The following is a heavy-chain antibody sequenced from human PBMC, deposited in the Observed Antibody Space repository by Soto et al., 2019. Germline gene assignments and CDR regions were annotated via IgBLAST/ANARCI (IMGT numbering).Heavy chain of an antibody. CDR1: GYTFTGYD. CDR2: MNPNSGNT. V-gene: IGHV1-8*01. Sequence: ASVKVSWKAAGYTFTGYDINWVRQATGQGLEWMGWMNPNSGNTGYAQKFQGRVTMTRNTSISTAYMELSSLRSEDTAVYYCARARGYSYVKGGYYYGMDVWGQGTTVTVSS. CDR3: ARARGYSYVKGGYYYGMDV. D-gene: IGHD5-18*01. J-gene: IGHJ6*02.